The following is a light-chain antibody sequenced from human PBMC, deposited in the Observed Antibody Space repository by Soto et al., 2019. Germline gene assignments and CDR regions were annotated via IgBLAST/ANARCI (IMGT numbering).Light chain of an antibody. CDR1: SSDVGGYNY. Sequence: QSALTQPASVSGSPGQSITISCTGTSSDVGGYNYVSWYQQHPGKAPKLMISEVNKRPSGVPDRFSGSKSGNTAFLTVSGLQAEDEGVYFCTSYGGGDNYVIFGGGTKLTVL. CDR3: TSYGGGDNYVI. J-gene: IGLJ2*01. V-gene: IGLV2-8*01. CDR2: EVN.